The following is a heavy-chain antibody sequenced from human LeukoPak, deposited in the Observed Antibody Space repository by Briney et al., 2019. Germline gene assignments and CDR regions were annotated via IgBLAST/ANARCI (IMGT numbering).Heavy chain of an antibody. CDR2: ISGSGGST. J-gene: IGHJ3*02. CDR3: AKDRLSKWGLDAFDI. D-gene: IGHD7-27*01. V-gene: IGHV3-23*01. CDR1: GFIVSSSY. Sequence: GGSLRLSCGASGFIVSSSYMSWVRQAPEKGLEWVSAISGSGGSTYHADSVKGRFTISRDNSKNTVYLQMNSLRAEDTAIYYCAKDRLSKWGLDAFDIWGQGTMVTVSS.